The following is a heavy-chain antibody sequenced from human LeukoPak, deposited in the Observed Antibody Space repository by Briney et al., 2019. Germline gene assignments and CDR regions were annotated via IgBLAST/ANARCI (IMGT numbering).Heavy chain of an antibody. CDR1: GYTFTSYA. J-gene: IGHJ6*02. D-gene: IGHD7-27*01. CDR3: ATSLLTGMDYYYYYGMDV. V-gene: IGHV7-4-1*02. Sequence: ASVKVSCKASGYTFTSYAMNWVRQAPGQGLEWMGWINTNTGNPTYAQGLTGRFVFSLDTSVSTAYLQISSLKAEDTAVYYCATSLLTGMDYYYYYGMDVWGQGTTVTVSS. CDR2: INTNTGNP.